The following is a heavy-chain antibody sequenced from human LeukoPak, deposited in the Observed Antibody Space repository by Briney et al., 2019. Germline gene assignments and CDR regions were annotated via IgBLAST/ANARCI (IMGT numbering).Heavy chain of an antibody. CDR3: ARDSGSRDGYNSGNYFGNFDY. CDR2: IIPIFGTA. J-gene: IGHJ4*02. CDR1: GGTFSSYA. V-gene: IGHV1-69*01. Sequence: GSSVKVSCKASGGTFSSYAISWVRQAPGQGLEWMGGIIPIFGTANYAQKFQGRVTITADVSTSTAYMELSSLRSEDTAVYYCARDSGSRDGYNSGNYFGNFDYWGQGTLVTVSS. D-gene: IGHD5-24*01.